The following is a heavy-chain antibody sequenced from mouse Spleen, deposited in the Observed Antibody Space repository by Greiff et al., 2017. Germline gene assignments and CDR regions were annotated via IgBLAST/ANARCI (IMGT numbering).Heavy chain of an antibody. J-gene: IGHJ2*01. V-gene: IGHV3-6*01. D-gene: IGHD2-1*01. Sequence: EVKLLESGPGLVKPSQSLSLTCSVTGYSITSGYYWNWIRQFPGNKLEWMGYISYDGSNNYNPSLKNRISITRDTSKNQFFLKLNSVTTEDTATYYCVYGNYGYWGQGTTLTVSS. CDR2: ISYDGSN. CDR3: VYGNYGY. CDR1: GYSITSGYY.